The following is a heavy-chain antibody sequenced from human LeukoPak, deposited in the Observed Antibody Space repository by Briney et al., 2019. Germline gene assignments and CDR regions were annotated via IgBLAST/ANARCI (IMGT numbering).Heavy chain of an antibody. CDR2: IKQDGSEK. J-gene: IGHJ2*01. Sequence: GGSLRLSCAASGFTFSSYGMSWVRQAPGKGLEWVANIKQDGSEKYYVDSVKGRFTISRDNAKNSLYLQMNSLRAEDTAVYYCASRWYFDLWGRGTLVTVSS. CDR3: ASRWYFDL. CDR1: GFTFSSYG. V-gene: IGHV3-7*01.